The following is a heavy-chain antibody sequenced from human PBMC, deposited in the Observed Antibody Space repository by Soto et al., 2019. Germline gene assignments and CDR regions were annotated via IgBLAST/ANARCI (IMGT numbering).Heavy chain of an antibody. CDR1: GDSVSSTNIA. Sequence: QTFLLPCAVSGDSVSSTNIAWNWLRQSPWRGLEWLGRTCYRSKWYNEYAVSVRSRITINLDTSKNQFSLQLNSVTPEDTAVYYCARGRWSKFDYWGQGAQLTVSS. CDR3: ARGRWSKFDY. CDR2: TCYRSKWYN. V-gene: IGHV6-1*01. D-gene: IGHD2-15*01. J-gene: IGHJ4*02.